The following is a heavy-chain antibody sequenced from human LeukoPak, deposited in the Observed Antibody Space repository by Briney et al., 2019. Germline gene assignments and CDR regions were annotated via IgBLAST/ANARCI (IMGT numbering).Heavy chain of an antibody. CDR1: GFTFSSYG. V-gene: IGHV3-30*18. D-gene: IGHD6-13*01. Sequence: PGGSLRLSCAASGFTFSSYGMHWVRQAPGKGLEWVTVISYDGSNKYYADSVKGRFTISRDNSKNTLYLQMNSLRAEDTAVYYCANQQIAAAYHYYYYGMDVWGQRTTVTVSS. CDR3: ANQQIAAAYHYYYYGMDV. J-gene: IGHJ6*02. CDR2: ISYDGSNK.